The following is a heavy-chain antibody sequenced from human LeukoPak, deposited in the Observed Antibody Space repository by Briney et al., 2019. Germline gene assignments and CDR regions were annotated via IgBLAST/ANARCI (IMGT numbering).Heavy chain of an antibody. CDR3: ARPPRGGCSGGSCYSQRFWFDP. V-gene: IGHV1-8*01. D-gene: IGHD2-15*01. Sequence: APVKVSCKASGYTFTSYDINWVRQDTGQGLEWMGWMNPNSGNTGYAQKFQGRVTMTRNTSISTAYMELSSLRSEDTAVYYCARPPRGGCSGGSCYSQRFWFDPWGQGTLVTVSS. J-gene: IGHJ5*02. CDR2: MNPNSGNT. CDR1: GYTFTSYD.